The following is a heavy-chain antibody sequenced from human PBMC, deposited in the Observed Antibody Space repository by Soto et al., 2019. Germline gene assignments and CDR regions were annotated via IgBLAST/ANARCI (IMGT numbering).Heavy chain of an antibody. J-gene: IGHJ4*02. CDR3: ARTTAVPNTLRSRYFFDF. CDR1: GVSINSGDYF. V-gene: IGHV4-31*03. CDR2: IYYSGST. D-gene: IGHD3-9*01. Sequence: SETLSLTCTVSGVSINSGDYFWSWIRQHPGKGLEWIGYIYYSGSTTYNPSLKSRVSISIDTSKNQFSLTVSSVTAADTAVYYCARTTAVPNTLRSRYFFDFWGQGTLVTVSS.